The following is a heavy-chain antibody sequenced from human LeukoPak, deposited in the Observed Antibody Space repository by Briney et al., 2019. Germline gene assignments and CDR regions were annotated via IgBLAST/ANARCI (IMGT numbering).Heavy chain of an antibody. CDR3: ARGLGYCSSTSCSNFDY. V-gene: IGHV4-59*01. CDR1: GGSISSYY. J-gene: IGHJ4*02. D-gene: IGHD2-2*01. Sequence: SETLSLTCTVSGGSISSYYGSWIRQPPGKGLEWIGYIYYSGSTNYNPSLKSRVTISVDTSKNQFSLKLSSVTAADTAVYYCARGLGYCSSTSCSNFDYWGQGTLVTVSS. CDR2: IYYSGST.